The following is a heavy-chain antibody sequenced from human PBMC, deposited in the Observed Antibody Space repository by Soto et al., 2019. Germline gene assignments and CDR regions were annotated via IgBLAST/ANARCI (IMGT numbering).Heavy chain of an antibody. J-gene: IGHJ6*02. CDR2: TYYRSKWYY. D-gene: IGHD2-15*01. Sequence: SQTLSLTCAISGDSVSTNSAAWNWIRQPPSRGLEWLGRTYYRSKWYYDYALSVRSRISINPDTSRNQFSLQLSSVTPEDTAVYFCARVGCSGGTCLDGLDVWGQGTTVTVSS. CDR3: ARVGCSGGTCLDGLDV. V-gene: IGHV6-1*01. CDR1: GDSVSTNSAA.